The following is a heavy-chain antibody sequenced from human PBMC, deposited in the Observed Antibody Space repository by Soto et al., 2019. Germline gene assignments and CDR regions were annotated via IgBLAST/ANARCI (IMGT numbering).Heavy chain of an antibody. Sequence: SEALSLTCPVAGGSISNYYWSWIRQPPGKGLEWIGYIYYIGNTNYNPSLKSRVTISADTSKNQLSLRVSSVTAADTAGYYCAGRDGPNQDRHDFDYWGQASTGTFSS. CDR3: AGRDGPNQDRHDFDY. D-gene: IGHD1-26*01. J-gene: IGHJ4*02. V-gene: IGHV4-59*01. CDR2: IYYIGNT. CDR1: GGSISNYY.